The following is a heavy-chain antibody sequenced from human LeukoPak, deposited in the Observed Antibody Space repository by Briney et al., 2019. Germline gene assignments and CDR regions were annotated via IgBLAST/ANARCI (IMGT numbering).Heavy chain of an antibody. CDR1: GFTFSSYS. V-gene: IGHV3-21*01. D-gene: IGHD2-2*02. CDR2: ISSSSSYI. J-gene: IGHJ3*02. CDR3: ARDRIPAAITGDAFDI. Sequence: GGSLRLSCAASGFTFSSYSMNWVRQAPGKGLEWVSSISSSSSYIYYADSVKGRFTISRDNAKNSLYLQMNSLRAEDTAVYYSARDRIPAAITGDAFDIWGQGTMVTVSS.